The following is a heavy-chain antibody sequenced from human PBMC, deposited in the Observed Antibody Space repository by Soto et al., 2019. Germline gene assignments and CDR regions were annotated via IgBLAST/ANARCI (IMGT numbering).Heavy chain of an antibody. V-gene: IGHV1-69*13. CDR1: GGTFSSYA. J-gene: IGHJ6*02. CDR2: IIPIFGTA. Sequence: VASVKVSCKASGGTFSSYAISWVRQAPGQGLEWMGGIIPIFGTANYAQKFRGRVTITADESTSTAYMELSSLRSEDTAVYYRARGRASRPYYYYYGMDVWGQGTTVTVSS. CDR3: ARGRASRPYYYYYGMDV.